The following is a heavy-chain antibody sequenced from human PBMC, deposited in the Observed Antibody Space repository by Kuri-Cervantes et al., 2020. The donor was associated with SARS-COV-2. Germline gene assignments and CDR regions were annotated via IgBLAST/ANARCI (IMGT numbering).Heavy chain of an antibody. CDR3: ARHMYSGYEIIDY. CDR2: IYYSGST. V-gene: IGHV4-28*01. J-gene: IGHJ4*02. Sequence: SQTLSLTCAVSGYSISSSNWWGWIRQPPGKGLEWIGYIYYSGSTYYNPSLKSRVTMSVDTSKNQFSLKLSSVTAVDTAVYYCARHMYSGYEIIDYWGQGTLVTVSS. CDR1: GYSISSSNW. D-gene: IGHD5-12*01.